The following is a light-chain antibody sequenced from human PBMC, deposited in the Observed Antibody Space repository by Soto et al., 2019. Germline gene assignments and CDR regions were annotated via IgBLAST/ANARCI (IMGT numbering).Light chain of an antibody. CDR1: QSISSY. CDR2: AAS. CDR3: QQSYSTPYT. J-gene: IGKJ2*01. Sequence: DSQMTQSPSSLSASVGDRVTITCRASQSISSYLNWYQQKPVKAPKLLIYAASILQSGVPSRFSGSGSGTDFTLTISSLQPEDFATYYCQQSYSTPYTFGQGTKLEIK. V-gene: IGKV1-39*01.